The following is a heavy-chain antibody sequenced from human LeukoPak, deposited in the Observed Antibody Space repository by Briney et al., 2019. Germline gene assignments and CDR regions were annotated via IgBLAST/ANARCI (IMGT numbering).Heavy chain of an antibody. Sequence: PGGSLRLSCAASGFTFSSYAMHWVRQAPGKGLEWVAVISYDGSNKYYADSVKGRFTISRDNSKNTLYLQMNSLRAEDTAVYYCVRGALGGDSIFLYFDYWGQGTLVTVSS. V-gene: IGHV3-30-3*01. CDR2: ISYDGSNK. J-gene: IGHJ4*02. CDR3: VRGALGGDSIFLYFDY. CDR1: GFTFSSYA. D-gene: IGHD2-21*02.